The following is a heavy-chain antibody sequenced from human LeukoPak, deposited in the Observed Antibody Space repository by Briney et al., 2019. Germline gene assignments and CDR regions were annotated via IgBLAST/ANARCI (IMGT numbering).Heavy chain of an antibody. Sequence: SQTLSLTCAISGDGVSSNSAAWNWMRQSPSRGLEWLGRTYFRSKWYNDYAVSVKSRITINPDTSKNQFSLQLNSVTPEDTAVYYCARGMGIAIDYWGQGTLVTVSS. CDR2: TYFRSKWYN. D-gene: IGHD6-13*01. CDR3: ARGMGIAIDY. J-gene: IGHJ4*02. V-gene: IGHV6-1*01. CDR1: GDGVSSNSAA.